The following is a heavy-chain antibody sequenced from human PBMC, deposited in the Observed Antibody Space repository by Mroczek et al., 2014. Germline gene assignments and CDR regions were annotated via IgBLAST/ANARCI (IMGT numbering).Heavy chain of an antibody. V-gene: IGHV1-8*01. CDR1: GYTFTSYD. CDR3: ARVKTGIWVDGYGMDV. J-gene: IGHJ6*02. CDR2: MNPNSGNT. Sequence: QVQLVESGAEVKKPGASVKVSCKASGYTFTSYDINWVRQATGQGLEWMGWMNPNSGNTGYAQKFQGRVTMTRNTSISTAYMELSSLRSEDTAVYYCARVKTGIWVDGYGMDVWGQGTTVTVSS. D-gene: IGHD1-14*01.